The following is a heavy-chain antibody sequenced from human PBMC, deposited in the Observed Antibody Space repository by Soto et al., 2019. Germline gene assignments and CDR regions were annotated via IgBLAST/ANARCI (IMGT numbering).Heavy chain of an antibody. D-gene: IGHD3-3*01. CDR1: GYTLTELS. CDR3: ATDRRLLRFLVYSSKAALDI. J-gene: IGHJ3*02. Sequence: ASVKVSCKVSGYTLTELSMHWVRHAPGKGLEWMGGFDPEDGETIYAQKFQGRVTMTEDTSTDTAYMELSSLRSEDTAVYYCATDRRLLRFLVYSSKAALDIWGQGTMVTVSS. V-gene: IGHV1-24*01. CDR2: FDPEDGET.